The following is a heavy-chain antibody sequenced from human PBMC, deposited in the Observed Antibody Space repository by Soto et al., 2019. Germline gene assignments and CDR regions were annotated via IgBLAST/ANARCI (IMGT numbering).Heavy chain of an antibody. CDR2: IIPIFGTA. V-gene: IGHV1-69*13. D-gene: IGHD3-10*01. J-gene: IGHJ6*02. Sequence: GXSVKVSCKASGGTFSSYAISWVRQAPGQGLEWMGGIIPIFGTANYAQKFQGRVTITADESTSTAYMELSSLRSEDTAVYYCARLAGSYGRYYGMDVWGQGPTVTVSS. CDR3: ARLAGSYGRYYGMDV. CDR1: GGTFSSYA.